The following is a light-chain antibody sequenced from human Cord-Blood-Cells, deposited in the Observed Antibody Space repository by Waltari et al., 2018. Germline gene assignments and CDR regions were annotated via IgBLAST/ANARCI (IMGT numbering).Light chain of an antibody. CDR2: EVS. J-gene: IGLJ1*01. V-gene: IGLV2-14*01. CDR3: SSYTSSSTYV. CDR1: SSDVGGYNY. Sequence: QSALTQPASVSGSPAQSITISCTGNSSDVGGYNYVPWYQQHPGKAPKLMIYEVSNRPSGVSNRFSGSKSGNTASLTISGLQAEDEADYYCSSYTSSSTYVFGTGTKVTVL.